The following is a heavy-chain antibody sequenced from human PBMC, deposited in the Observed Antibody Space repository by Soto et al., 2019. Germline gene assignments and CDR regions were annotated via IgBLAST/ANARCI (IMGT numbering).Heavy chain of an antibody. Sequence: TGGSLRLSCAASGFTFSSYAMSWVRQAPGKGLEWVSRINSDGSSTSYADSVKGRFTISRDNAKNTLYLQMNSLRAEDTAVYYCARDLNGVWYYYMDVWGKGTTVTVSS. CDR1: GFTFSSYA. D-gene: IGHD3-3*01. CDR3: ARDLNGVWYYYMDV. J-gene: IGHJ6*03. V-gene: IGHV3-74*01. CDR2: INSDGSST.